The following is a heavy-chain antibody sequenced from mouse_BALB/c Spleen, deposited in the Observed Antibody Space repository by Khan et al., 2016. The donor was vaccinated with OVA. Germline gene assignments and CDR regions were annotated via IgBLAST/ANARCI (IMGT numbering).Heavy chain of an antibody. CDR1: GYSLTSYW. CDR3: ARGNTASYWYFGD. V-gene: IGHV1-61*01. J-gene: IGHJ1*01. Sequence: QVQLQQSGAELVRPGASVKLSCKASGYSLTSYWMNWVKQRPGQGLEWIGMIHPSDSETTLNQKFKDKATLTVDKSSSTAYMQLSSPTSEDSAVYYGARGNTASYWYFGDWGAGTTVTVSS. D-gene: IGHD1-2*01. CDR2: IHPSDSET.